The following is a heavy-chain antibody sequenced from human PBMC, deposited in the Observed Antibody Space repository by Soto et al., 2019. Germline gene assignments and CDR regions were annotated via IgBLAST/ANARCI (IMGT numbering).Heavy chain of an antibody. Sequence: GGSLRLSCAASGFTFSGSAMHWVRQASGKGLEWVGLVRSKTNTYATAYAASVKGRFTISRDDSKNTAYLQLNSLKTEDTALYYCSRLGIVATFRDIWGQGTMVTVSS. D-gene: IGHD5-12*01. V-gene: IGHV3-73*01. CDR1: GFTFSGSA. CDR2: VRSKTNTYAT. J-gene: IGHJ3*02. CDR3: SRLGIVATFRDI.